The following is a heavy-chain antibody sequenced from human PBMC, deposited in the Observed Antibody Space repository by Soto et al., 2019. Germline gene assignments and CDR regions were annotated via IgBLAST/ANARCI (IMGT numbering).Heavy chain of an antibody. D-gene: IGHD2-15*01. CDR1: GFTFRGYW. CDR3: THCRGGGCHGGYFGMDV. Sequence: HPGGSLRLSCGGSGFTFRGYWMHWVRQSPGKGLVWVSRINSDGTTTAYADSVKGRFTISRDNSKNTLFLQMTSLRADDTAVYYCTHCRGGGCHGGYFGMDVWGQGTTVTVSS. J-gene: IGHJ6*02. V-gene: IGHV3-74*01. CDR2: INSDGTTT.